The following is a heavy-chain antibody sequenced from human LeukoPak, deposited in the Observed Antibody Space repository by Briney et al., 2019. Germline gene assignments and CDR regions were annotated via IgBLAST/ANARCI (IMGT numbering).Heavy chain of an antibody. D-gene: IGHD5-18*01. CDR2: IYYSGST. Sequence: SETLSLTCTVSGASISSYYWSWVRQPPGKGLEWVGYIYYSGSTNYNPSLKSRVTISVDTSKTQFSLKLSSVTAADTAVYYCARANPHVDTAMSLDYWGQGTLVTVSS. J-gene: IGHJ4*02. CDR1: GASISSYY. CDR3: ARANPHVDTAMSLDY. V-gene: IGHV4-59*01.